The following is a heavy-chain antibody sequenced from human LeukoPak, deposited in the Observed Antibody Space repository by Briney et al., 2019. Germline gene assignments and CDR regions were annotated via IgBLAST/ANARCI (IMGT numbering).Heavy chain of an antibody. CDR3: ARVFFDTSGYYYRGLTYFDY. J-gene: IGHJ4*02. V-gene: IGHV4-38-2*02. Sequence: SETLSLTCTVSGYSFSSGFHWGWIRQPPGKGLEGFGSMYHSGSTYYNPSLRSRVAISVDTSKNQLSLKLSSVTAADTAVYYCARVFFDTSGYYYRGLTYFDYWGQGTLVTVSS. CDR1: GYSFSSGFH. CDR2: MYHSGST. D-gene: IGHD3-22*01.